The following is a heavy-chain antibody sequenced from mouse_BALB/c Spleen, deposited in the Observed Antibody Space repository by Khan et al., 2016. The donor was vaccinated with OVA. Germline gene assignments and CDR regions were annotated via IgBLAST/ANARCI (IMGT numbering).Heavy chain of an antibody. J-gene: IGHJ2*01. V-gene: IGHV3-2*02. CDR2: ISYSGNT. D-gene: IGHD1-1*01. CDR1: GYSITSDYA. CDR3: ARVYGGDFDY. Sequence: EVKLLESGPGLVKPSQSLSLTCTVTGYSITSDYAWNWIRQFPGNKLEWMGYISYSGNTKYNPSLKSRISITRDTSKNQFFLQLNSVTIEDTATYYCARVYGGDFDYWGQGTTVTVSS.